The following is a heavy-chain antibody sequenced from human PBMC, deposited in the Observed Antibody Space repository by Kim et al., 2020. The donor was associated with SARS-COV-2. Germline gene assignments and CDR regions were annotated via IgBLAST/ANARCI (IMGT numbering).Heavy chain of an antibody. CDR3: ARAGVGATHYYYYGMDV. V-gene: IGHV1-46*01. D-gene: IGHD1-26*01. CDR1: GYTFTSYY. Sequence: ASVKVSCKASGYTFTSYYMHWVRQAPGQGLEWMGIINPSGGSTSYAQKFQGRVTMTRDTSTSTVYMELSSLRSEDTAVYYCARAGVGATHYYYYGMDVWGQGTTVTVSS. J-gene: IGHJ6*02. CDR2: INPSGGST.